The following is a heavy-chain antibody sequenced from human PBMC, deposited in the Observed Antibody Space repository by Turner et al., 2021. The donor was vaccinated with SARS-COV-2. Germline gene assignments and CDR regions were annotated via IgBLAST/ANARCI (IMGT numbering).Heavy chain of an antibody. D-gene: IGHD2-15*01. CDR3: ARVLGYCRGVSCYPDY. CDR2: IYYSGST. Sequence: QVHLQVSRTTLVKPSQTLSPTCSVSGGPITSDDFYWRWRRQPPGKGVEWIGYIYYSGSTYYNPSLKSRVTISVDTSKNKFSLKLSSVTAADTAVYYCARVLGYCRGVSCYPDYWGQGTLVTVSS. J-gene: IGHJ4*02. V-gene: IGHV4-30-4*01. CDR1: GGPITSDDFY.